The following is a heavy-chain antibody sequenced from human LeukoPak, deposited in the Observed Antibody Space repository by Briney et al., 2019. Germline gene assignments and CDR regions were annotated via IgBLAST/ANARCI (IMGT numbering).Heavy chain of an antibody. J-gene: IGHJ4*02. Sequence: GGSLRLSCAASGFTFSSYVMRWVRQAPGKGLEWVSAISGSGGSTYYADSVKGRFTISRDNSKNTLYLQMNSLRAEDTAVYYCAKARGRADGKFDYWGQGTLVTVSS. CDR2: ISGSGGST. CDR1: GFTFSSYV. D-gene: IGHD1-14*01. CDR3: AKARGRADGKFDY. V-gene: IGHV3-23*01.